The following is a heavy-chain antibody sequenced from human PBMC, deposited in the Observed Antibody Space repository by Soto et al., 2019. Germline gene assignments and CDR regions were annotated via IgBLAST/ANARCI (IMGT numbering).Heavy chain of an antibody. V-gene: IGHV4-39*01. CDR1: GGSISSSNYY. CDR2: VYYSVST. D-gene: IGHD2-2*01. CDR3: ASESEYWSSTGCYWPMDY. Sequence: QLQLQESGPGLVKPSETLSLTCTVSGGSISSSNYYWGWIRQPPGKGLEFIGSVYYSVSTYYNPSLKSRVTISVGTSKNQFALNLTSVTAADTAVYYCASESEYWSSTGCYWPMDYWGQGTLVTVSS. J-gene: IGHJ4*02.